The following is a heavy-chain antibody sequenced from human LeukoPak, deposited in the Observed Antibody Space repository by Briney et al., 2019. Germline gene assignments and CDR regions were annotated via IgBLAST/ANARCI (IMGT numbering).Heavy chain of an antibody. CDR2: IHPGDSDT. Sequence: GASLNISCQGSGYSFTSYWIGWVRQLPGKGLEWMGIIHPGDSDTRYSPSFQGQVTISADKSISTAYLQWSSLKASDTAIYYCARAGTYYYYHMDVWGKGTTVTVFS. V-gene: IGHV5-51*01. D-gene: IGHD6-19*01. CDR1: GYSFTSYW. J-gene: IGHJ6*03. CDR3: ARAGTYYYYHMDV.